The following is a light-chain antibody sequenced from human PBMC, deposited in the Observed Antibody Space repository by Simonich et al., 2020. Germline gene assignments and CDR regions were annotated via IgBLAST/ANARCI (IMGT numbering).Light chain of an antibody. Sequence: DIVMTQSPDSLAVSLVERATINCKSSQSVLYRSNNKNYLAWYQQKTGQPPKRLIYSASTQESGVPDRLSGSGSGTEFTLTISSRQAEDVAVYYCQQYYSTPYTFGQGTKLEIK. CDR2: SAS. CDR1: QSVLYRSNNKNY. CDR3: QQYYSTPYT. J-gene: IGKJ2*01. V-gene: IGKV4-1*01.